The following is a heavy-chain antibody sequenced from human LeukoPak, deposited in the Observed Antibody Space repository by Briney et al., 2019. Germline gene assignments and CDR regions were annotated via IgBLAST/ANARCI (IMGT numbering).Heavy chain of an antibody. J-gene: IGHJ4*02. Sequence: GRSLRLSCAASGFTFSSYAMSWVRQAPGKGLEWVGRIKSKTDGGTTDYAAPVKGRFTISRDDSKNTLYLQMNSLKTEDTAVYYCTTIIPSSDYWGQGTLVTVSS. CDR1: GFTFSSYA. D-gene: IGHD6-13*01. V-gene: IGHV3-15*01. CDR2: IKSKTDGGTT. CDR3: TTIIPSSDY.